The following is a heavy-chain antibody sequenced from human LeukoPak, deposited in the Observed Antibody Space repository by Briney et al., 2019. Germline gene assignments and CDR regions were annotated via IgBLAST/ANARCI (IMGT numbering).Heavy chain of an antibody. CDR3: AHSVIVGGTLGYFDY. J-gene: IGHJ4*02. Sequence: GPGPTLVKPTQTLTLTCSFSGFSLSTSGVGVGWIRQPPGKALEWLALIYSNDDKRYSPSLKSRLTITKDTSKNQVVLTMTNMDPVDTATYCCAHSVIVGGTLGYFDYWGQGTLVTVSS. CDR2: IYSNDDK. D-gene: IGHD1-26*01. V-gene: IGHV2-5*01. CDR1: GFSLSTSGVG.